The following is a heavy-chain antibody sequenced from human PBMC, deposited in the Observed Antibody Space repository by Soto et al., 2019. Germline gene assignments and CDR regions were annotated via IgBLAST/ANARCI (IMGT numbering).Heavy chain of an antibody. CDR1: GFTFTNYW. Sequence: EVQLVESGGDLVQPGGSLRLSCAASGFTFTNYWMSWVRQAPGKGPEWVANIKQDGSEEFYVDSVKGRFTISRDNAKNSMYLQMNSLRAEDTAVYYCVRGGTIYGVVSRYYYYSYMDVWGKGTTVTVSS. D-gene: IGHD3-3*01. J-gene: IGHJ6*03. CDR3: VRGGTIYGVVSRYYYYSYMDV. CDR2: IKQDGSEE. V-gene: IGHV3-7*01.